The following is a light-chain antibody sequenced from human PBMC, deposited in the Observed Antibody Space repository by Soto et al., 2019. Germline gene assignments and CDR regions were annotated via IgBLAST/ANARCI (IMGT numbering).Light chain of an antibody. CDR3: QQSFSSPPIT. CDR1: QSVSNF. CDR2: SAS. V-gene: IGKV1-39*01. Sequence: DIQMTQSPSSLSASVGDRITISCRASQSVSNFLVWYQQKPGKAPKLLIHSASTLQSEVPSRFSGSGSGTDFTLTISSLQPEDVATYYCQQSFSSPPITFGQGTRLEI. J-gene: IGKJ5*01.